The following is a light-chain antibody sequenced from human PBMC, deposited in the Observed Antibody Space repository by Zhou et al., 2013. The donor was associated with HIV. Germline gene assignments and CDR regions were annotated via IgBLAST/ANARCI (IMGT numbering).Light chain of an antibody. Sequence: DIQMTQSPSTLSTSVGERVTITCRASQSVGDWLAWYQQKPGTAPKLLIYAVSNLFRGVPSRFSGSGSETEFTLTISSLQRDDFATYYCQQSYDPPRTFGQGTKVDIK. V-gene: IGKV1-5*01. CDR2: AVS. J-gene: IGKJ1*01. CDR1: QSVGDW. CDR3: QQSYDPPRT.